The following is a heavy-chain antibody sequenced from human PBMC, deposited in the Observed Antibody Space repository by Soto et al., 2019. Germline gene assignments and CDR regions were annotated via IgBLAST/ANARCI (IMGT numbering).Heavy chain of an antibody. V-gene: IGHV4-61*08. CDR3: ARCMGWRGYYFDY. J-gene: IGHJ4*02. D-gene: IGHD2-8*01. Sequence: SGPTLVNPTQTLRLTCTFSGFSLSTSGVGVGWIRQPPGKGLEWIGYIYYSGSTNYNPSPKSRVTISVDTSKNQFSLKLSSVTAADTAVYYCARCMGWRGYYFDYWGQGTLVTVSS. CDR1: GFSLSTSGVG. CDR2: IYYSGST.